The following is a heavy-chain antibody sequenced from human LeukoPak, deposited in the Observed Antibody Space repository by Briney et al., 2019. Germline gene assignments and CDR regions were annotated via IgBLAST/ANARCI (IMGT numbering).Heavy chain of an antibody. Sequence: SETLSLTCAVYGGPFSRYYWTWIRQSPGKALEWLGENHHTGSANYNPSLKSRLTISLDTSKSQFSLTLKSLTAADTAIYFCARGRHGSSFDFWGQGTLVTVSS. CDR1: GGPFSRYY. D-gene: IGHD6-6*01. CDR2: NHHTGSA. V-gene: IGHV4-34*01. J-gene: IGHJ4*02. CDR3: ARGRHGSSFDF.